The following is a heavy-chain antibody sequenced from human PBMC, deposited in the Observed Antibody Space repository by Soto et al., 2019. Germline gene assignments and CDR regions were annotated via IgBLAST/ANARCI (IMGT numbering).Heavy chain of an antibody. CDR2: INPNSGGT. J-gene: IGHJ6*02. V-gene: IGHV1-2*04. Sequence: QVQLVQSGAEVKKPGASVKVSCTASGYTFTGYYMHWVRQAPGQGLEWMGWINPNSGGTNYAQKFQGWVTMTRDTSISTAYMELSRLRSDDTAVYYCARTKGTGYFSYGMDVWGQGTTVTVSS. D-gene: IGHD3-9*01. CDR3: ARTKGTGYFSYGMDV. CDR1: GYTFTGYY.